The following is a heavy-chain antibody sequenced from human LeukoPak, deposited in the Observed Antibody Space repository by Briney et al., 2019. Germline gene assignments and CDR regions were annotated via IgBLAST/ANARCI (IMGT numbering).Heavy chain of an antibody. CDR3: ERGTRYYDSSGSDAFDI. D-gene: IGHD3-22*01. CDR1: GFTFSSYG. J-gene: IGHJ3*02. CDR2: IWYDGSNK. V-gene: IGHV3-33*01. Sequence: GGSLRLSCAASGFTFSSYGMHWVRQAPGKGLEWVAVIWYDGSNKYYADSVKGRFTISRDNSKNTLYLQMNSLRAEDTAVYYCERGTRYYDSSGSDAFDIWGQGTMVPVSS.